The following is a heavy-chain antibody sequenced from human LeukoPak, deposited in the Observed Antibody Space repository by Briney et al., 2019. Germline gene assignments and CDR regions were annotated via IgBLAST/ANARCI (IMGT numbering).Heavy chain of an antibody. D-gene: IGHD3-16*01. CDR1: GFTFSSYA. V-gene: IGHV3-23*01. CDR2: ISGSGGST. J-gene: IGHJ3*02. CDR3: AKDLSSIMITFGGVNDALDI. Sequence: GGSLRLSCAASGFTFSSYAMSWVRQAPGKGLEWVSAISGSGGSTYYADSMKGRFTISRDNSKNTLYLQMNSLRAEDTAVYYCAKDLSSIMITFGGVNDALDIWGQGTMVTVSS.